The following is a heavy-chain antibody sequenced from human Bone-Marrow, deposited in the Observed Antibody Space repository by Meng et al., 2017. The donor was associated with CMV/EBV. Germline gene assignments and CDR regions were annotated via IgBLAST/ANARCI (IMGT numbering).Heavy chain of an antibody. CDR2: INPNSGDT. CDR1: GYTFTGYY. CDR3: AREVAPEGYHDGMDV. J-gene: IGHJ6*02. D-gene: IGHD1-14*01. Sequence: ASVKVSCKASGYTFTGYYMHWVRQAPGQGLEWMGWINPNSGDTNYAQKFQGRVTMTRDTSISTAYMDLSRLRSDDTAVYYCAREVAPEGYHDGMDVWGQGTMVTVSS. V-gene: IGHV1-2*02.